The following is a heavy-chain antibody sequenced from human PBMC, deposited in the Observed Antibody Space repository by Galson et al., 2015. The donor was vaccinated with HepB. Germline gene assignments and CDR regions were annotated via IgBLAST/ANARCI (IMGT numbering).Heavy chain of an antibody. CDR2: ISSSGTFT. Sequence: SRRLSCAASGFIYSDYYMSWIRQAPGKGLEWVSYISSSGTFTDYADAVKRRVTISRENAKHSLFLQMTSLTAAATAVYYCTRTPQGGGQTLVRPIEYWAQGTLVTVSS. CDR1: GFIYSDYY. V-gene: IGHV3-11*06. CDR3: TRTPQGGGQTLVRPIEY. J-gene: IGHJ4*02. D-gene: IGHD6-6*01.